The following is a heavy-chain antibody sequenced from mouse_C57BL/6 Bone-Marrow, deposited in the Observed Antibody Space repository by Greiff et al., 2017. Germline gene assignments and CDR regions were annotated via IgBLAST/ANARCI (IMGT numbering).Heavy chain of an antibody. CDR2: INPGSGGT. D-gene: IGHD1-1*01. Sequence: LVESGAELVRPGTSVKVSCKASGYAFTNDLIEWVKQRPGQGLEWIGVINPGSGGTKYNEKFKGKATLTADKSSSTAYMQRSSLTSEDSAVYSCAKSSTTVVDTDYAMDYWGQGTSVTVSS. CDR3: AKSSTTVVDTDYAMDY. CDR1: GYAFTNDL. V-gene: IGHV1-54*01. J-gene: IGHJ4*01.